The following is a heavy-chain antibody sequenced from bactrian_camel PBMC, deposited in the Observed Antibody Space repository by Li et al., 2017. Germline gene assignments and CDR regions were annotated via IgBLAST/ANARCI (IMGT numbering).Heavy chain of an antibody. CDR3: AADVSGLFRGSSWQKWAYNY. Sequence: HVQLVESGGGSVQAGGSLTLSCTASGFTFATSSMAWYRQAHENECNVVSTITSDGSTYYALFVEGRFTTSRDNAKNTLNLQMNNLKPEDTAMYYCAADVSGLFRGSSWQKWAYNYWGQGTQVTVS. CDR2: ITSDGST. D-gene: IGHD6*01. V-gene: IGHV3S55*01. J-gene: IGHJ4*01. CDR1: GFTFATSS.